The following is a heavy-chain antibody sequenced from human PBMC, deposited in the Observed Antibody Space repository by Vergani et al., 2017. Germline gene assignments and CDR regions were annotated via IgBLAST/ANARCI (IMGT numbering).Heavy chain of an antibody. J-gene: IGHJ5*01. D-gene: IGHD2-15*01. CDR1: GYTFTNYD. CDR2: MNPISGNT. V-gene: IGHV1-8*03. Sequence: QVQLVQSGTEVKKPGASVKVSCKASGYTFTNYDINWVRRATGQGLEWMGWMNPISGNTGFAQKFRGRVTITRDTSISTAYMELSSLRSEDTAIYYCARGLSGVCSGDKCYIHPWFDSWGPGTLVTVSS. CDR3: ARGLSGVCSGDKCYIHPWFDS.